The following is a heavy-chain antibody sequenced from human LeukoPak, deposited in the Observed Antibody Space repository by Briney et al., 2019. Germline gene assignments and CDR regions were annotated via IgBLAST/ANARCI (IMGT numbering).Heavy chain of an antibody. CDR2: INHSGST. CDR3: ARRKRIVQNPYYYYYYGMDV. Sequence: KSSETLSLTCAVYGGSFSGYYWSWIRQPPGKGLEWIGEINHSGSTNYNPSLKSRVTISVDTSKNQFSLKLSSVTAADTAVYYCARRKRIVQNPYYYYYYGMDVWGQGTTVTVSS. D-gene: IGHD1-14*01. J-gene: IGHJ6*02. CDR1: GGSFSGYY. V-gene: IGHV4-34*01.